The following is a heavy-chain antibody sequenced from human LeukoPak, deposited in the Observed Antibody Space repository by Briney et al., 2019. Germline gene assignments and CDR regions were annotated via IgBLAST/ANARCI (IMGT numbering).Heavy chain of an antibody. Sequence: ASVKVSCRASGYTFTSYYMHRVRQAPGQGLEWMGIINPSGGSTSYAQKFQGRVTMTRDTSTSTVYMELSSLRSEDTAVYYCASVRSGYGYYFDYWGQGTLVTVSS. CDR3: ASVRSGYGYYFDY. CDR2: INPSGGST. D-gene: IGHD3-22*01. J-gene: IGHJ4*02. CDR1: GYTFTSYY. V-gene: IGHV1-46*01.